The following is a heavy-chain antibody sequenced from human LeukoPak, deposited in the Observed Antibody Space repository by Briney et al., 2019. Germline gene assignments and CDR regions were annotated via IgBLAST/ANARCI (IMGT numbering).Heavy chain of an antibody. CDR1: GFKFSSYS. CDR2: ISSSSSYI. Sequence: GGSLRLSCAASGFKFSSYSMNWVRQAPGKGLEWVSSISSSSSYIYYADSVKGRFTISRDNAKNSLYLQMNSLRAEDTAVYYCARDSRSSGTYFFAYWGQGTLVTVSS. CDR3: ARDSRSSGTYFFAY. J-gene: IGHJ4*02. V-gene: IGHV3-21*01. D-gene: IGHD1-26*01.